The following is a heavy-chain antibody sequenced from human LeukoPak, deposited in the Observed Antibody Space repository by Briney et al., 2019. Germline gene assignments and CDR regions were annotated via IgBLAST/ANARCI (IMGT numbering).Heavy chain of an antibody. V-gene: IGHV3-21*01. CDR2: ISSSSSYI. Sequence: PGGSLRLSCAASGFTFSSYSMNWVRQAPGKGLEWVSSISSSSSYIYYADSVKGRFTISRDNAKNSLYLQMNSLRAEDTAVYYCARTLMDTAMVDDAFDIWGQGTMVTVSS. J-gene: IGHJ3*02. CDR1: GFTFSSYS. CDR3: ARTLMDTAMVDDAFDI. D-gene: IGHD5-18*01.